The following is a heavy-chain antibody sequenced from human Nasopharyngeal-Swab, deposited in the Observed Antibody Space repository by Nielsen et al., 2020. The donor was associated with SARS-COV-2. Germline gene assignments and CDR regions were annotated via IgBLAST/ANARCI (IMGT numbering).Heavy chain of an antibody. CDR3: AKGGYSGYDPLGREG. V-gene: IGHV3-30*18. CDR2: ISYDGSNK. Sequence: WIRQAPGKGLEWVAVISYDGSNKYYADSVKGRFTISRDNSKNTLYLQMNSLRAEDTAVYYCAKGGYSGYDPLGREGWGKG. J-gene: IGHJ6*03. D-gene: IGHD5-12*01.